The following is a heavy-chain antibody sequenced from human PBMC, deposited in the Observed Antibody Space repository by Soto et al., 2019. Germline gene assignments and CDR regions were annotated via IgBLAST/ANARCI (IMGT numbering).Heavy chain of an antibody. J-gene: IGHJ4*02. Sequence: EVQLVESGGDLVQRGGSLRLSCVASGFTFSIYSMHWVRQAPGKGLEWLSYITSDTKTIKYADSVKGRFTISRDNAKNSVYLQMNILRDEDTAVYYCARSVEGHFDYWGKGTVVTVSS. CDR3: ARSVEGHFDY. D-gene: IGHD6-19*01. CDR1: GFTFSIYS. CDR2: ITSDTKTI. V-gene: IGHV3-48*02.